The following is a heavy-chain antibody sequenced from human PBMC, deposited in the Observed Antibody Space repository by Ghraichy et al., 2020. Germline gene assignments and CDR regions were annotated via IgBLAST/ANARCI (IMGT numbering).Heavy chain of an antibody. D-gene: IGHD4-23*01. V-gene: IGHV3-7*01. CDR3: ASNHIYGGNSEDAFDI. Sequence: LSLTCAASGFTFSSYWMSWVRQAPGKGLEWVANIKQDGSEKYYVDSVKGRFTISRDNAKNSLYLQMNSLRAEDTAVYYCASNHIYGGNSEDAFDIWGQGTMVTVSS. J-gene: IGHJ3*02. CDR1: GFTFSSYW. CDR2: IKQDGSEK.